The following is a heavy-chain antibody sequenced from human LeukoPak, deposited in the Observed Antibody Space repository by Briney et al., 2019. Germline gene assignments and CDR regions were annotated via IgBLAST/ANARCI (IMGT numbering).Heavy chain of an antibody. CDR1: GFTFSSYA. CDR3: AKRPSFSDY. V-gene: IGHV3-23*01. Sequence: GGSLRLSCAASGFTFSSYAMSWVRQAPGKGLEWVSSIGASGGSTHYADSVKGRFTISRDNSKNTLYLQMNSLRAEDTAVYYCAKRPSFSDYWGQGTLVTVSS. CDR2: IGASGGST. J-gene: IGHJ4*02.